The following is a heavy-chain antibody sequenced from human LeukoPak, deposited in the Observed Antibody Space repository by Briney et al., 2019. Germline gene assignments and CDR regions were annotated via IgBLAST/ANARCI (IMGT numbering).Heavy chain of an antibody. Sequence: PGGSLRLSCAASGFTFSSYGMHWVRQAPGKGLEWVAVISYDGSNKYYADSVKGRFTISRDNSKNTLYLQMNSLRAEDTAVYYCAKGGSYLGHDAFDIWGQGTMVTVSS. V-gene: IGHV3-30*18. D-gene: IGHD1-26*01. CDR3: AKGGSYLGHDAFDI. CDR1: GFTFSSYG. CDR2: ISYDGSNK. J-gene: IGHJ3*02.